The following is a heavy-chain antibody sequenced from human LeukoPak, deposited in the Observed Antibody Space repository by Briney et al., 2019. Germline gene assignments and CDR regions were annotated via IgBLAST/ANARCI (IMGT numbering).Heavy chain of an antibody. V-gene: IGHV1-2*06. J-gene: IGHJ4*02. CDR3: ARDPTIKSVVITTPSFDY. CDR2: INPNSGGT. D-gene: IGHD3-22*01. CDR1: GYTFTGYY. Sequence: GASAKVSCKASGYTFTGYYMHWVRQAPGQGLEWMGRINPNSGGTNYAQKFQGRVTMTRDTSISTAYMELSRLRSDDMAVYYCARDPTIKSVVITTPSFDYWGQGTLVTVSS.